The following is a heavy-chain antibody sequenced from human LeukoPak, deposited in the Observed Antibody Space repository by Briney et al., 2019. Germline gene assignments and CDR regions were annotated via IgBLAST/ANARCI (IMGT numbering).Heavy chain of an antibody. V-gene: IGHV1-2*02. D-gene: IGHD2-15*01. CDR3: ARRDPREEYCSGGSCYSPSFDY. J-gene: IGHJ4*02. CDR2: INPNSCGT. CDR1: GYTFTGYY. Sequence: ASVKVSCKASGYTFTGYYMHWLRQAPGQGREGMGWINPNSCGTHYAQKFQGRVTMTRDTSIRTAYMELSRLRSDDTAVYYCARRDPREEYCSGGSCYSPSFDYWGQGTLVTVSS.